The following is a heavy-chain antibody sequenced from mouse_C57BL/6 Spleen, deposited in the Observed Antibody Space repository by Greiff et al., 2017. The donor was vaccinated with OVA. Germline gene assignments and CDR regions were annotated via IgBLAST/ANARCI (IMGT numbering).Heavy chain of an antibody. CDR1: GYSITSGYY. D-gene: IGHD4-1*01. J-gene: IGHJ4*01. V-gene: IGHV3-6*01. CDR3: ARDPPTGAMDY. CDR2: ISYDGSN. Sequence: EVQLVESGPGLVKPSQSLSLTCSVTGYSITSGYYWNWIRQFPGNKLEWMGYISYDGSNNYNPSLKNRISITRDTSKNQFFLKLNSVTTEDTATYYCARDPPTGAMDYWGQGTSVTVSS.